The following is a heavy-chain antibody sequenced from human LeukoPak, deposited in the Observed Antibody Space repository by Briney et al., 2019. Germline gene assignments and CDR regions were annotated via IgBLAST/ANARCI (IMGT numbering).Heavy chain of an antibody. CDR1: GYTFTGYY. CDR3: VWPLSDSSGYRDY. CDR2: INPNSGGT. J-gene: IGHJ4*02. D-gene: IGHD3-22*01. V-gene: IGHV1-2*02. Sequence: PGASVKVSCKASGYTFTGYYMHWVQQAPGQGLEWMGWINPNSGGTNYAQKFQGRVTMTRDTSISTAYMELSRLRSDDTAVYYCVWPLSDSSGYRDYWGQGTLVTVSS.